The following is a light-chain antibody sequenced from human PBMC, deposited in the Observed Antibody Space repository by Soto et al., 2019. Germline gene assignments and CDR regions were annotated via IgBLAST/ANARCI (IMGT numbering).Light chain of an antibody. CDR1: QSVSSY. J-gene: IGKJ3*01. CDR2: DAS. V-gene: IGKV3-11*01. Sequence: EIVLTQSPATLSLSPGERATLSCRASQSVSSYLAWYQQKPGQAPRLLIYDASNRATGIPARFSGNGSGTDFTLTISSLEPEDFAVYYCQQRSNWAFTFGPGTKVDIK. CDR3: QQRSNWAFT.